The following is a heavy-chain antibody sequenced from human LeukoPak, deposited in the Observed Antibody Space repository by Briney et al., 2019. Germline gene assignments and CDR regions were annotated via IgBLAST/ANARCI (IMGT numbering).Heavy chain of an antibody. D-gene: IGHD4-23*01. CDR1: GFTFSSYA. J-gene: IGHJ4*02. CDR2: ISGSGGST. CDR3: AKDRAATVVIPFDY. Sequence: PGGSLRLSCAVSGFTFSSYAMSWVRQAPGKGLEWVSAISGSGGSTYYADSVKGRFTISRDNSKNTLYLQMNSLRAEDTAVYYCAKDRAATVVIPFDYWGQGTLVTVSS. V-gene: IGHV3-23*01.